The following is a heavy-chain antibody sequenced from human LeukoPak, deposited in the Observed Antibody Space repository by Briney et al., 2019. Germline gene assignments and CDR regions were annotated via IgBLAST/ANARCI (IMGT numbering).Heavy chain of an antibody. CDR3: ARAPLNSASYYVIDY. CDR1: GYTFITYG. Sequence: ASVKVSCKASGYTFITYGISWVRQALGQGLEWMGWISAYNGDTNYAQKLQGRVTMTTDTSTSTAYMELRSLRSDDTAVYYCARAPLNSASYYVIDYWGQGTLVTVSS. CDR2: ISAYNGDT. V-gene: IGHV1-18*01. J-gene: IGHJ4*02. D-gene: IGHD3-10*01.